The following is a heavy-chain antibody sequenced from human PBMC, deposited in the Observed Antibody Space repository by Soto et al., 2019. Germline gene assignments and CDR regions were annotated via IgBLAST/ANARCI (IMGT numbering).Heavy chain of an antibody. CDR3: ARGDHYDGSGNYPGDY. J-gene: IGHJ4*01. V-gene: IGHV1-18*01. CDR2: IGAYNGNR. Sequence: GASVKVSCKASGYTFINYGLSWVRQAPGQGLEWIGWIGAYNGNRKFAQKFQGRVTMTTDTSTNTAYLELKSLRSDDTAVYYCARGDHYDGSGNYPGDYWG. CDR1: GYTFINYG. D-gene: IGHD3-22*01.